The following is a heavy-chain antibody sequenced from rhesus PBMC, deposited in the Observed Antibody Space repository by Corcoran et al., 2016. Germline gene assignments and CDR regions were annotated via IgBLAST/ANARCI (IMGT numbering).Heavy chain of an antibody. CDR1: GGSFSGYY. Sequence: QVQLQESGPGLVKPSETLSLTCAVSGGSFSGYYWGWIRQPPGKGLEWIGYISGSSGSTDYNPSHKSRVTISTDTSKNQFSLKMSSVSAADTAVYYCARYGYSSWPLDYWGQGVLVTVSS. V-gene: IGHV4-165*01. D-gene: IGHD6-13*01. CDR3: ARYGYSSWPLDY. J-gene: IGHJ4*01. CDR2: ISGSSGST.